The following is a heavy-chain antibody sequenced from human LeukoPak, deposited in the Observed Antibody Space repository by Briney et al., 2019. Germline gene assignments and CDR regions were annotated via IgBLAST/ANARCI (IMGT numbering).Heavy chain of an antibody. CDR1: GFTFSSYV. CDR2: IWYDGSNK. J-gene: IGHJ4*02. D-gene: IGHD2-8*01. Sequence: GRSLRLSCAASGFTFSSYVMHWVRQAPGKGLEWVAVIWYDGSNKYYADSVKGRFTISRDNSKNTLYLQMNSLRAEDTAVYYCAKSSRYCTNGVCHKYYFDYWGQGTLVTVSS. CDR3: AKSSRYCTNGVCHKYYFDY. V-gene: IGHV3-33*06.